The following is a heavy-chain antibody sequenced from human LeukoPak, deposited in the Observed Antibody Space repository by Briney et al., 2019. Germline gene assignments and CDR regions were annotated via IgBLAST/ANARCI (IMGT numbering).Heavy chain of an antibody. CDR1: GFTFRNHG. CDR3: AAFITTKLDY. Sequence: GGSLRLSCAYSGFTFRNHGMHWVRQAPGKGLEWVTVASTDETNQWYADSVKGRFIISRDNSRNTVILEMNTLRTEDTAVYFCAAFITTKLDYWGQGILVTVSS. D-gene: IGHD3-22*01. V-gene: IGHV3-30*03. J-gene: IGHJ4*02. CDR2: ASTDETNQ.